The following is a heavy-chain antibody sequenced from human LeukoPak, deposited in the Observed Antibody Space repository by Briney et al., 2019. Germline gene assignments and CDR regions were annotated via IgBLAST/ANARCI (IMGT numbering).Heavy chain of an antibody. V-gene: IGHV3-23*01. CDR1: GFTFSSYA. D-gene: IGHD3-16*02. CDR3: AKGGYDYVWGSYPLVPSDY. Sequence: GGSLRLSCAASGFTFSSYAMSWVRQAPGKGLEWVSAISGSGGSTYYADSVKGRFTISRDNSKNTLYLQMNSLRAEDTAVYYCAKGGYDYVWGSYPLVPSDYWGKGTLVTVSS. J-gene: IGHJ4*02. CDR2: ISGSGGST.